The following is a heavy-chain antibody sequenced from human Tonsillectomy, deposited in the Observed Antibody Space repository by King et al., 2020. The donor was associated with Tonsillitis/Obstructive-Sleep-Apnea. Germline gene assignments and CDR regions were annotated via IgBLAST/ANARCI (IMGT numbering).Heavy chain of an antibody. D-gene: IGHD3-3*01. CDR2: IYYSGST. V-gene: IGHV4-59*01. CDR3: ARGYYDVWSGYPMASYFDY. CDR1: GGSISSYY. Sequence: VQLQESGPGLVKPSETLSLTCTVSGGSISSYYWSWIRQPPGKGLEWIGYIYYSGSTNYNPSLKSRVTISVDTSKNQFSLKLSSVTAADTAVYYCARGYYDVWSGYPMASYFDYWGQGTLVTVSS. J-gene: IGHJ4*02.